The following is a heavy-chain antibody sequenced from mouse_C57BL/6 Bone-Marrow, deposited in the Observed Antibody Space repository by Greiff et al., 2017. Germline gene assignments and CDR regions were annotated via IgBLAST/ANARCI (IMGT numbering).Heavy chain of an antibody. CDR2: ISDGGSYT. V-gene: IGHV5-4*01. D-gene: IGHD1-1*01. J-gene: IGHJ4*01. CDR3: ARDRLLRYLYAMYY. Sequence: EVKVVESGGGLVKPGGSLKLSCAASGFTFSSYAMSWVRKTPEKRLEWVATISDGGSYTYYPDNVKGRFTISRDNAKNNLYLQMSHLKSEDTAMYYCARDRLLRYLYAMYYWCQVTSVTVSS. CDR1: GFTFSSYA.